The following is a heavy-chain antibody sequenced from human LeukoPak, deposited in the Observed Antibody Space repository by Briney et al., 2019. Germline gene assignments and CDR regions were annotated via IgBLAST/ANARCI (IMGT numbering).Heavy chain of an antibody. D-gene: IGHD5-12*01. J-gene: IGHJ3*02. CDR1: GFTFSSYA. CDR2: ISGSGGST. CDR3: AKVRRGGGYDSPPSDAFDI. V-gene: IGHV3-23*01. Sequence: GGSLRLSCAASGFTFSSYAMSWVRQAPGKGLEWVSAISGSGGSTYYADSVKGRFTISRDNSKNTLYPQMNSLRAEDTAVYYCAKVRRGGGYDSPPSDAFDIWGQGTMVTVSS.